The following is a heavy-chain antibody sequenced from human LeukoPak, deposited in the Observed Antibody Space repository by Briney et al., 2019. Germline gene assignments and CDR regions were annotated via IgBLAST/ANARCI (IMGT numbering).Heavy chain of an antibody. D-gene: IGHD3-9*01. Sequence: PSETLSLTCTVSGGSISSGSYYWSWIRQPAGRGLEWIGRIYTSGSTNYNSSLKSRVTISVDTSKNQFSLKLSSVTAADTAVYYCARYFGRWDFDYWGQGTLVTVSS. J-gene: IGHJ4*02. CDR3: ARYFGRWDFDY. CDR1: GGSISSGSYY. CDR2: IYTSGST. V-gene: IGHV4-61*02.